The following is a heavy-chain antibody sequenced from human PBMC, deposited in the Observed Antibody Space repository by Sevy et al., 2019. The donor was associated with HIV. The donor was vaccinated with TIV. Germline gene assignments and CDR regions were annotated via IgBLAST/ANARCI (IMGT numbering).Heavy chain of an antibody. V-gene: IGHV4-59*01. CDR3: ARGSSSGWERGSFDY. CDR1: GGSISSYY. Sequence: SETLSLTCTVSGGSISSYYWSWIRQPPGKGLEWIGYIYYSGSTNYNPSLKSRVTISVDTSKNQFSLKLSSVTAADTAVYYCARGSSSGWERGSFDYWGQGTLVTVSS. D-gene: IGHD6-19*01. J-gene: IGHJ4*02. CDR2: IYYSGST.